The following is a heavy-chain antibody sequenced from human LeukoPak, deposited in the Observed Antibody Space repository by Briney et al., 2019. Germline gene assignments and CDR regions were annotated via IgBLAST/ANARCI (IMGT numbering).Heavy chain of an antibody. CDR1: GFTFSSYA. CDR3: AKPSSMTTVVTSSFDY. Sequence: PGGSLRLSCAASGFTFSSYAMHWVRQAPGKGLEWVAVISYDGSNKYYADSVKGRFTISRDNSKNTLYLQMNSLRAEDTAVYNCAKPSSMTTVVTSSFDYWGQGTLVTVSS. D-gene: IGHD4-23*01. V-gene: IGHV3-30-3*02. J-gene: IGHJ4*02. CDR2: ISYDGSNK.